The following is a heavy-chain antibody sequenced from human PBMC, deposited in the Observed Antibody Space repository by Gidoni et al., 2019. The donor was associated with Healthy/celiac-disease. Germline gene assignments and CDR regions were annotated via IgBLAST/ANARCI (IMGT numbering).Heavy chain of an antibody. CDR3: ARDQPTVRGGWYFDL. D-gene: IGHD4-17*01. J-gene: IGHJ2*01. CDR2: IYYSGST. Sequence: QVQLQESGPGLVKPSQTLSLTCTVSGGSISSCGYYWSWIRQHPGKGLEWIGYIYYSGSTYYNPALKSRVTISVDTSKNQFSLKLSSVTAADTAVYYCARDQPTVRGGWYFDLWGRGTLVTVSS. CDR1: GGSISSCGYY. V-gene: IGHV4-31*03.